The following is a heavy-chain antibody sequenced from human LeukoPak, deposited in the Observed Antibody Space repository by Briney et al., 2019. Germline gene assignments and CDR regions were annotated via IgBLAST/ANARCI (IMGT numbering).Heavy chain of an antibody. Sequence: ASETLSLTCTVSGGSISSSSYYWGWIRQPPGKGLEWIGSIYYSGSTNYNPSLKSRVTISVDTSKNQFSLKLSSVTAADTAVYYCARVSYCSSTSCYDAFDIWGQGTMVTVSS. CDR2: IYYSGST. D-gene: IGHD2-2*01. CDR1: GGSISSSSYY. V-gene: IGHV4-39*07. J-gene: IGHJ3*02. CDR3: ARVSYCSSTSCYDAFDI.